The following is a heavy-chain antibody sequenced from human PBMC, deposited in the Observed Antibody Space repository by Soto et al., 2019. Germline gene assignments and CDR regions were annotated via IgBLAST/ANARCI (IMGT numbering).Heavy chain of an antibody. D-gene: IGHD6-19*01. J-gene: IGHJ4*02. CDR3: TIQWLVLGGAGSYYFDY. V-gene: IGHV3-15*01. Sequence: GGSLRLSCAASGFTFSNAWMSWVRQAPGKGLEWVGRIKSKTDGGTTDYAAPVKGRFTISRDDSKNTLYLQMNSLKTEDTAVYYCTIQWLVLGGAGSYYFDYWGQGTLVTVSS. CDR1: GFTFSNAW. CDR2: IKSKTDGGTT.